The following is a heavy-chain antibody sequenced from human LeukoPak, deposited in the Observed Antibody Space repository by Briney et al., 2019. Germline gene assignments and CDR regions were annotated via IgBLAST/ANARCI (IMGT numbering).Heavy chain of an antibody. J-gene: IGHJ3*02. V-gene: IGHV3-7*01. CDR1: GFAFSDSW. Sequence: GGSLRLSCAASGFAFSDSWMTWIRQAPGKGLEWVAFIKGDGSAKKYVDSVKGRFTISRDNAKNSLFLQMDSLRAEDTAVYYCARDRGWIQHDIWGQGTMVTVSS. D-gene: IGHD5-18*01. CDR3: ARDRGWIQHDI. CDR2: IKGDGSAK.